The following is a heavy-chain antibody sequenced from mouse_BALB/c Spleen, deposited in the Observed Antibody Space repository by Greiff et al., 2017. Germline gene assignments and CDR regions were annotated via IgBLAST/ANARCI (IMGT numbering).Heavy chain of an antibody. CDR3: ARGITTGPFAY. D-gene: IGHD2-4*01. V-gene: IGHV1-19*01. Sequence: EVQLQQSGPELVKPGASVKMSCKASGYTFTDYYMDWVKQSHGESFEWIGRVNPYNGGTSYNQKFKGKATLTVDKSSSTAYMELNSLTSEDSAVYYCARGITTGPFAYWGQGTLVTVSA. CDR1: GYTFTDYY. CDR2: VNPYNGGT. J-gene: IGHJ3*01.